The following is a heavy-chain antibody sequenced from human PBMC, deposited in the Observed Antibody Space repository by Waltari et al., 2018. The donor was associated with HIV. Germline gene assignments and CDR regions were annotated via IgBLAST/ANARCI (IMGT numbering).Heavy chain of an antibody. CDR3: ARDRASNSPDFLDY. V-gene: IGHV4-61*02. D-gene: IGHD3-3*01. CDR1: GGAISSGSYY. J-gene: IGHJ4*02. Sequence: QVQLQESGPGLVKPSPTLSLTCTALGGAISSGSYYWSCFRQPAGKGLEWIGRIYTSGSTNYHPSLKSRVTISVDTSKNQFSLKLSSVTAADTAVYYCARDRASNSPDFLDYWGQGTLVTVSS. CDR2: IYTSGST.